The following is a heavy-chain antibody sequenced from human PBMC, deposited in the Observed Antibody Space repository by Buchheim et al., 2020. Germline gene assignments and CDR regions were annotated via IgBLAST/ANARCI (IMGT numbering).Heavy chain of an antibody. J-gene: IGHJ4*02. CDR3: AQSAISSGYYYYTSPYFDY. CDR1: GFTFSSYG. V-gene: IGHV3-30*03. CDR2: ISYDGSNK. D-gene: IGHD3-22*01. Sequence: QVQLVESGGGLVQPGRSLRLSCAASGFTFSSYGMHWVRQAPGKGLEWVAVISYDGSNKYYADSVKGRFTISRDNSKNTLYLQMNSLGAEDTAVYYCAQSAISSGYYYYTSPYFDYWGQGTL.